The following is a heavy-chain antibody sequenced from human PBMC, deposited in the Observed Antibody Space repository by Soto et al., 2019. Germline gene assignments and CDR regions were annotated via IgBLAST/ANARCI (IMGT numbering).Heavy chain of an antibody. D-gene: IGHD3-3*01. CDR2: ISGSGGST. Sequence: GGSLRLSCAASGFTFSSYAMSWVRQAPGKGLEWVSAISGSGGSTYYADSVKGRFTISRDNSKNTLYLQMNSLRAEDTAVYYCAKDQRGEYDFWSGPHGGMDVWGQGTTVTISS. CDR3: AKDQRGEYDFWSGPHGGMDV. CDR1: GFTFSSYA. V-gene: IGHV3-23*01. J-gene: IGHJ6*02.